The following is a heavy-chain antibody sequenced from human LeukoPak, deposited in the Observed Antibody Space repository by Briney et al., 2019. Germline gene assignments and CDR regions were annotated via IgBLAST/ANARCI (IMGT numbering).Heavy chain of an antibody. J-gene: IGHJ4*02. V-gene: IGHV1-8*03. CDR1: GYTSTSYD. Sequence: ASVKVSCKASGYTSTSYDINWVRQATGQGLEWMGWMNPNSGNTGYAQKFQGRVTITRNTSISTAYMELSSLRSEDTAVYYCARGVTIFGGGFDYWGQGTLVTVSS. CDR3: ARGVTIFGGGFDY. CDR2: MNPNSGNT. D-gene: IGHD3-3*01.